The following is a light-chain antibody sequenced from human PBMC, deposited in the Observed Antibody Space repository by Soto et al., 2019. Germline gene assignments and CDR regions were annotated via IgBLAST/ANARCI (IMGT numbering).Light chain of an antibody. J-gene: IGKJ4*02. V-gene: IGKV4-1*01. Sequence: DIVMTQSPDSLAVSLGEMATINCKSSQTVLYSSNNKNDFAWYQQKPGQPPKVLIYWASTLESGVPDRFSGLGSGTDFTITITSLQAENVAVYYWQKYYSTVSFGGGTKVEIK. CDR3: QKYYSTVS. CDR2: WAS. CDR1: QTVLYSSNNKND.